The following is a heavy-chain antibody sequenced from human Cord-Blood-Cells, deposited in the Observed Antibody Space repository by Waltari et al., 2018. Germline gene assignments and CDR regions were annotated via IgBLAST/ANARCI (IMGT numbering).Heavy chain of an antibody. CDR3: ARTTGDRVLPNY. CDR1: GYTFTSYA. J-gene: IGHJ4*02. Sequence: QVQLVQSGAEVKKPGASVQASCKASGYTFTSYAINCVGQATGQGLEWMGWMNPNSGNTGYAQKFQGRVTMTRNTSISTAYMELSSLRSEDTAVYYCARTTGDRVLPNYWGQGTLVTVSS. V-gene: IGHV1-8*01. D-gene: IGHD7-27*01. CDR2: MNPNSGNT.